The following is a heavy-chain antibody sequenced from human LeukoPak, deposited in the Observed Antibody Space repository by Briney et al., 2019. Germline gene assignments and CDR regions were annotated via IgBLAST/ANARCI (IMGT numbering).Heavy chain of an antibody. Sequence: SETLSLTCAAYGESFSGYYWSWIRQPPGKGLEWIGEINHSGSTNYNPSLKSRVTISVDTSKNQFSLKLSSVTAADTAVYHCARGLIAAPFDYWGQGTLVTVSS. CDR1: GESFSGYY. J-gene: IGHJ4*02. D-gene: IGHD6-6*01. CDR2: INHSGST. V-gene: IGHV4-34*01. CDR3: ARGLIAAPFDY.